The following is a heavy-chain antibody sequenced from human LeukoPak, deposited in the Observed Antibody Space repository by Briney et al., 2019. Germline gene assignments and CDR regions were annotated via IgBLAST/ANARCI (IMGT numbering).Heavy chain of an antibody. CDR1: GFTFSSYW. CDR3: ARAVAGNGGYYYYYMDV. Sequence: GGSLRLSCAASGFTFSSYWMHWVRQAPGKGLVWVSRINSDGSSTSYADSVKGRFTISRDNAKNSLYLQMNSLRAEDTALYHCARAVAGNGGYYYYYMDVWGKGTTVTVSS. J-gene: IGHJ6*03. D-gene: IGHD6-19*01. V-gene: IGHV3-74*01. CDR2: INSDGSST.